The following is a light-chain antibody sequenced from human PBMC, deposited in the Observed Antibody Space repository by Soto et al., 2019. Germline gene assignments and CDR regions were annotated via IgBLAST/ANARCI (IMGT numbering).Light chain of an antibody. CDR1: QGISSY. CDR3: QQLNSYPPT. CDR2: AAS. V-gene: IGKV1-9*01. Sequence: DIQLIQSPSFLSASVGDRVTITCRASQGISSYLAWYQQKPGKAPKLLIYAASTLESAVPSRFSGSGSGTEFTPTTRTLRPEDFATYYCQQLNSYPPTFGQGTRLEIK. J-gene: IGKJ5*01.